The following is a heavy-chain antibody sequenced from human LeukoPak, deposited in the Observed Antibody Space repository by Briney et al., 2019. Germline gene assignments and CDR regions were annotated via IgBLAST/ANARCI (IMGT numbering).Heavy chain of an antibody. CDR1: GYTFTSYA. D-gene: IGHD6-13*01. CDR3: ARDRRIAAAGTGNY. CDR2: IIPIFGTA. J-gene: IGHJ4*02. Sequence: ASVKVSCKASGYTFTSYAISWVRQAPGQGLEWMGGIIPIFGTANYAQKFQGRVTITADESTSTAYMELRSLRSDDTAVYYCARDRRIAAAGTGNYWGQGTLVTVSS. V-gene: IGHV1-69*13.